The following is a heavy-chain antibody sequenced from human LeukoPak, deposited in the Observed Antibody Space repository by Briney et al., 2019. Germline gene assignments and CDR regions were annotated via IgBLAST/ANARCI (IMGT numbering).Heavy chain of an antibody. CDR2: ISWNSGSI. J-gene: IGHJ4*01. CDR3: AKGARDYYDSSGYYSD. D-gene: IGHD3-22*01. Sequence: GGSLRLSCAASGFIFSDFYMSWLRQAPGKGLEWVSGISWNSGSIGYADSVKGRFTISRDNAKNSLYLQMNSLRAEDMALYYGAKGARDYYDSSGYYSDWGHGTLVTVSS. CDR1: GFIFSDFY. V-gene: IGHV3-9*03.